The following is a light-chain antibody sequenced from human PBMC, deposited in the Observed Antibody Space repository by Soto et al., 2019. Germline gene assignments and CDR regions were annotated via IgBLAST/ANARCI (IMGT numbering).Light chain of an antibody. CDR3: QQYGSSPT. CDR2: GAS. Sequence: EIVLTQSPGTLSLSPGERATLSCRASQSVSSSYLAWYQQKPGQAPRRLIYGASSRATGIPDRFSGSGSGTDFTLTISRLEPEDFAVYSCQQYGSSPTFGQGTRLEIK. J-gene: IGKJ5*01. CDR1: QSVSSSY. V-gene: IGKV3-20*01.